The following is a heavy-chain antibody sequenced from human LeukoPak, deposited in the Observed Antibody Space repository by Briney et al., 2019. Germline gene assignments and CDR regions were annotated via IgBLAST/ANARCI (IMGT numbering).Heavy chain of an antibody. V-gene: IGHV3-23*01. CDR3: ARGGVDYYGSGTYYLMYYFDY. CDR1: GFTFNTYG. D-gene: IGHD3-10*01. CDR2: ISGSGGAT. J-gene: IGHJ4*02. Sequence: GGTLRLSCAASGFTFNTYGMSWVRRAPGKGLEWVSGISGSGGATYYADSVKGRFTISRDDPHNTLYLQMNSLRAEDTAVYFCARGGVDYYGSGTYYLMYYFDYWGQGALVTVSS.